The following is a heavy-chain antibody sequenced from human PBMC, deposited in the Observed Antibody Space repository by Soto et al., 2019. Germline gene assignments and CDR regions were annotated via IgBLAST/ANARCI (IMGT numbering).Heavy chain of an antibody. D-gene: IGHD6-13*01. J-gene: IGHJ3*02. CDR2: ISGSGGST. CDR1: GFTFSNYA. Sequence: EVQLLESGGGLVQPGGSLRLSCAASGFTFSNYAMSWVRQAPGKGLEWVSAISGSGGSTYYADSVKGRFTISRDNSKNTLYLQMNRLRAEDTAVYYCAKEPQLVLDAFDIWGQGRMVTVSS. V-gene: IGHV3-23*01. CDR3: AKEPQLVLDAFDI.